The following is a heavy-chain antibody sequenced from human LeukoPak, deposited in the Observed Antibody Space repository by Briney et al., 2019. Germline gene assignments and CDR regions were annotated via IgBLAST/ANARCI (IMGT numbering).Heavy chain of an antibody. J-gene: IGHJ4*02. D-gene: IGHD3-3*01. CDR2: ISGSGGST. Sequence: GGSLRLSCAASGFTFSSYAMSWVRQAPGKGLEWVSAISGSGGSTYYADSVEGRFTISRDNSKSTVYLEINSLRSEDTAIYYCARGFNDFWSGSQLEYWGQGTLVTVSS. CDR1: GFTFSSYA. V-gene: IGHV3-23*01. CDR3: ARGFNDFWSGSQLEY.